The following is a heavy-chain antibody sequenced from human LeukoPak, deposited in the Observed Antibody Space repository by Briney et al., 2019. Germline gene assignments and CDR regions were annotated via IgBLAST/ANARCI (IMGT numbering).Heavy chain of an antibody. CDR1: EFTFSGYS. Sequence: TGGSLRLSCAASEFTFSGYSVNWVRQAPGKGLEWVSSISTSGSYIYYADSVKGRFTISRDNAKNSLYLQMNSLRAEDTAVYYCARSLCSSTSCKPYYFDSWGQGTLVTVSS. V-gene: IGHV3-21*01. J-gene: IGHJ4*02. CDR3: ARSLCSSTSCKPYYFDS. CDR2: ISTSGSYI. D-gene: IGHD2-2*01.